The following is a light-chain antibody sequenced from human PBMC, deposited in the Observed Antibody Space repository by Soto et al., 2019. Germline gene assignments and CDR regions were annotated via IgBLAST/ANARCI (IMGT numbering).Light chain of an antibody. J-gene: IGKJ2*01. Sequence: EIVLTQSPGTLSLSPGEGATLSCRASQSVSSSYLAWYQQKPGQAPRLLIYAASSRASGIPDRFRGSGSGTDFTRTISRLEPEDFAVFYCQQYGSSPYTFGQGTKLEIK. CDR1: QSVSSSY. CDR2: AAS. CDR3: QQYGSSPYT. V-gene: IGKV3-20*01.